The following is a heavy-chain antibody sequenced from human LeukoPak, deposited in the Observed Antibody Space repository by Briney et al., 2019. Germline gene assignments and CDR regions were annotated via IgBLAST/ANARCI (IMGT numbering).Heavy chain of an antibody. CDR1: GGTFSSYA. CDR3: VAGYCSGGSCYSELDY. CDR2: IIPIFGTA. J-gene: IGHJ4*02. D-gene: IGHD2-15*01. Sequence: SVKVSCKASGGTFSSYAISWVRQAPGQGLEWMGRIIPIFGTANYAQKFQGRVTITTNESTSTAYMELSSLRSEDTAVYYCVAGYCSGGSCYSELDYWGQGTLVTVSS. V-gene: IGHV1-69*05.